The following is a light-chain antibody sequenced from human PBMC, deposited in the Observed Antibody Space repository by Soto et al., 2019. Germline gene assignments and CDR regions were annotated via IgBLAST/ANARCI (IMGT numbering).Light chain of an antibody. Sequence: EVVLTQSPDTLSLSPGETATLSCRASQSVDRYVAWYQQKVGQAPRLLIFGASSRATDIPDRFSGSGYGTDFTLTISRLEPEDFAVYYCHHYADSPHTFGQGTKLEI. CDR3: HHYADSPHT. CDR1: QSVDRY. CDR2: GAS. V-gene: IGKV3-20*01. J-gene: IGKJ2*01.